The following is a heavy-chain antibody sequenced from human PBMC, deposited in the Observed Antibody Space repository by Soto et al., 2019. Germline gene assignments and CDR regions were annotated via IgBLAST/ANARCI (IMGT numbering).Heavy chain of an antibody. Sequence: QVQLQESGPGLVKPSQTLSLTCTVSGGSISSGGYYWSWIRQHPGKGLEWIGYIYYSGSTYYNPSLMSRVTISIDTSKHHFSLKLSSVTAAETAVYYCARETMVRGVIGYWGQGTLVTVSS. CDR1: GGSISSGGYY. V-gene: IGHV4-31*03. D-gene: IGHD3-10*01. CDR2: IYYSGST. J-gene: IGHJ4*02. CDR3: ARETMVRGVIGY.